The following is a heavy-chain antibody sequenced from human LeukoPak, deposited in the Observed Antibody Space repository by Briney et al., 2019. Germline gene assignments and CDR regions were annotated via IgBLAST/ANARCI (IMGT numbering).Heavy chain of an antibody. CDR3: AKEGTRMASSYFDY. CDR2: ISHDGTVQ. D-gene: IGHD2-8*01. CDR1: GFTVSSNY. J-gene: IGHJ4*02. Sequence: GGSLRLSCAASGFTVSSNYMSWVRQAPGKGLEWVAVISHDGTVQHYADSVKGRFTIFRDNSDNTLYLQMNSLRDEDAAMYYCAKEGTRMASSYFDYWGQGTLITVSS. V-gene: IGHV3-30*18.